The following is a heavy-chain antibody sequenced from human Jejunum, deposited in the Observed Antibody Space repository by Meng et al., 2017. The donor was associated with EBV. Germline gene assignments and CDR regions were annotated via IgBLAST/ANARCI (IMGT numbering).Heavy chain of an antibody. CDR1: GFTFSSSA. CDR3: AKLTRA. J-gene: IGHJ5*02. D-gene: IGHD1/OR15-1a*01. Sequence: VQRVESGGCLVQPGGSLRLSCAASGFTFSSSALPWVRQDPGKGLEWVSSIGGSGGATYSADSVKGRFTISRDNSKSTLYLQMNSLRAEDTAVYYCAKLTRAWGQGTLVTVSS. CDR2: IGGSGGAT. V-gene: IGHV3-23*04.